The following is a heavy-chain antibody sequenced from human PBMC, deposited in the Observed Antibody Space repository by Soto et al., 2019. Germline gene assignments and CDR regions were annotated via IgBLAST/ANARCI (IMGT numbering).Heavy chain of an antibody. V-gene: IGHV3-23*01. CDR2: ISASGGST. D-gene: IGHD3-16*01. Sequence: PGESLKISCAASGFTFSSYAMSWVRQAPGKGLEWVAGISASGGSTYYADSVKGRFTISRDNSKNTLYLQMNSLRAEDTAVYYCAKDWVPPAYWGQGTLVTVSS. CDR1: GFTFSSYA. J-gene: IGHJ4*02. CDR3: AKDWVPPAY.